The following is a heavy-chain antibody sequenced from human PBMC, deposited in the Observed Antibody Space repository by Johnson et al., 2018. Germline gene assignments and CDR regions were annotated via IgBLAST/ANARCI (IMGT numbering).Heavy chain of an antibody. J-gene: IGHJ6*02. CDR3: ARDGVSCDYYGMDV. Sequence: QVQLVQSGGGVVQPGRSLRLSCAASGFTFSSYGMHWVRQAPGKGLEWVAVISYDGSNKYYADSVKGRFTISRDNSKNTLYVQMNSLRAEDTAVVYCARDGVSCDYYGMDVWGQGTTVTVSS. CDR1: GFTFSSYG. V-gene: IGHV3-30*03. CDR2: ISYDGSNK. D-gene: IGHD5/OR15-5a*01.